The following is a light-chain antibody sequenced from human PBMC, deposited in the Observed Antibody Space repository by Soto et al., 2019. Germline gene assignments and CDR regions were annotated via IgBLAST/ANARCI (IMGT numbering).Light chain of an antibody. CDR2: GAS. Sequence: EIVLTQSPGTLSLSPGERATLSCRASQSVSSSYLAWYQQKPGQAPRLLIYGASSRATGIPDTFSGSGSGKDFTLTISRLEPEDFAVYYCQHYGSSPWTSGQGTKVEIK. CDR3: QHYGSSPWT. V-gene: IGKV3-20*01. J-gene: IGKJ1*01. CDR1: QSVSSSY.